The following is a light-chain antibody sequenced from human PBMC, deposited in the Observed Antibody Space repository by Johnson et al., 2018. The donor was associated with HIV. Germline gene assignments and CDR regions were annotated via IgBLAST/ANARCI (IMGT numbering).Light chain of an antibody. CDR1: SSNIGNNY. J-gene: IGLJ1*01. Sequence: QSVLTQPPSVSAAPGQKVTISCSGSSSNIGNNYVSWYQQLPGTAPKLLIYDNNKRPSGIPDRFSGSKSGTSATLGIIGLQTGDEADYYCGTWASSPKVFGTGTKVTVL. CDR3: GTWASSPKV. V-gene: IGLV1-51*01. CDR2: DNN.